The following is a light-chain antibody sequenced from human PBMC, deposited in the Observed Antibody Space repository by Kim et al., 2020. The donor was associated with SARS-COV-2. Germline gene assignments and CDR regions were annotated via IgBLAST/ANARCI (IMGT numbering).Light chain of an antibody. V-gene: IGKV3-15*01. CDR3: QQYLAWPLT. CDR1: QSVNIH. J-gene: IGKJ1*01. Sequence: VFAGERATVSCRASQSVNIHLAWYQQKVGQPPRLLIHAASTRATDIPTRFSGSGSGTEFTLTITNLQSEDFAVYYCQQYLAWPLTFGQGTKVDIK. CDR2: AAS.